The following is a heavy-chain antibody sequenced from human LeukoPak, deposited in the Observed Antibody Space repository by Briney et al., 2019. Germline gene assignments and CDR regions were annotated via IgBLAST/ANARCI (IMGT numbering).Heavy chain of an antibody. CDR1: GYTFTNYG. Sequence: ASVKVACKTSGYTFTNYGISWVRQAPGLGLEWMGWISAYNGNTNYAQKVQGRVTMTTDTSTSTAYMELRSLRFDDTAVYYCARDQSVRLLQTSSTYFKHVFAIWGQGSMVTVSS. V-gene: IGHV1-18*01. CDR3: ARDQSVRLLQTSSTYFKHVFAI. D-gene: IGHD6-13*01. J-gene: IGHJ3*02. CDR2: ISAYNGNT.